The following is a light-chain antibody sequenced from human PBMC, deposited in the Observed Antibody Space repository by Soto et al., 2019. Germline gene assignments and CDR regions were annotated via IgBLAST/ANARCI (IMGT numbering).Light chain of an antibody. CDR3: SSYISSSTLV. J-gene: IGLJ1*01. Sequence: QSVLTQPPSVSGSPGQSVTISCTGTSSDLASYNRVSWYQRPPGTGPKLMIYEVSNRPSGVSNRFSGSKSGNTASLTISGLQAEDEADYYCSSYISSSTLVFGTGTKVTVL. CDR2: EVS. V-gene: IGLV2-18*02. CDR1: SSDLASYNR.